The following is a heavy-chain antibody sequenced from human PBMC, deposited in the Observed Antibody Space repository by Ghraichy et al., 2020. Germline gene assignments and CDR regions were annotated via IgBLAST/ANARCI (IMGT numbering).Heavy chain of an antibody. D-gene: IGHD5-12*01. CDR2: ISASGSNT. V-gene: IGHV3-23*01. CDR1: EFIFSNYG. CDR3: AKEGGSRLPFDF. J-gene: IGHJ4*02. Sequence: GGSLRLSCAASEFIFSNYGMGWVRQAPGQGLQWVSAISASGSNTYYADSVRGRFTISRDNFKSTLSLQMNSLRAEDTAFYYCAKEGGSRLPFDFWGQGTLVTVSS.